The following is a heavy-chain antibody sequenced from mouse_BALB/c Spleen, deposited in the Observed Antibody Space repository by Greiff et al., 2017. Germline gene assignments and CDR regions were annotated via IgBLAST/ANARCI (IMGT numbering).Heavy chain of an antibody. J-gene: IGHJ2*01. D-gene: IGHD2-1*01. CDR2: INPGSGGT. V-gene: IGHV1-54*01. CDR3: ARDGNYPDY. CDR1: GYAFTNYL. Sequence: QVHVKQSGVELVRPGTSVKVSCKASGYAFTNYLIEWVKQRPGQGLEWIGVINPGSGGTNYNEKFKGKATLTADKSSSTAYMQLSSLTSDDSAVYFCARDGNYPDYWGQGTTLTVSS.